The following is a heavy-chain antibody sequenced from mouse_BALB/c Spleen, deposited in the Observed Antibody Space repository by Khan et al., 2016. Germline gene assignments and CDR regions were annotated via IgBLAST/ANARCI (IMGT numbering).Heavy chain of an antibody. J-gene: IGHJ3*01. CDR3: AKEYGNYGPWFGS. V-gene: IGHV3-2*02. Sequence: EVKLLESGPGLVKPSQSLSLTCTVTGYSITSDYAWNWIRQFPGNKLEWMGYISYSGITIYNPSLQSRISITRDTSKNQFFLQLNSVTTEDTATYYCAKEYGNYGPWFGSWGQGTLVTVSA. CDR2: ISYSGIT. CDR1: GYSITSDYA. D-gene: IGHD2-10*02.